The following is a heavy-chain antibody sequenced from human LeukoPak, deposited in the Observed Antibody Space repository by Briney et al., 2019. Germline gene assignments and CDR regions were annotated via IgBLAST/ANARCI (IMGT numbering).Heavy chain of an antibody. V-gene: IGHV4-4*07. CDR1: GESISSNY. D-gene: IGHD1-26*01. Sequence: PSETLSHTCSVSGESISSNYWSWIRQPAGKGLEWIGRIDTSGSVDYISSLNGRVTMSVDTSKNQFSLKLHSVTAADTAVYYCAKYSGGSYYNWFDPWGQAPLVTVAS. CDR3: AKYSGGSYYNWFDP. J-gene: IGHJ5*02. CDR2: IDTSGSV.